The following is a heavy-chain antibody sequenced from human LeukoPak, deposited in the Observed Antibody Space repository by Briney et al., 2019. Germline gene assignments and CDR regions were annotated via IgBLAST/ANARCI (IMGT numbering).Heavy chain of an antibody. CDR1: GFTFSSYS. D-gene: IGHD4-17*01. V-gene: IGHV3-21*01. J-gene: IGHJ6*03. CDR3: ARARLTTVTTYYYYMDV. CDR2: ISSSSSYI. Sequence: PGGSLRLSCAASGFTFSSYSMNWVRQAPGKGLEWVSSISSSSSYIYYADSVKGRFTISRDNAKNSLYLQMNSLRAEDTAVYYCARARLTTVTTYYYYMDVWGKGTTVTVSS.